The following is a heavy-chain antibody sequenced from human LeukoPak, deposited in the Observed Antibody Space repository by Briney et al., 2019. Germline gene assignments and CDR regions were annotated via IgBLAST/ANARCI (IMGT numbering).Heavy chain of an antibody. D-gene: IGHD7-27*01. CDR3: ARVDHWGTYFDY. CDR2: IIPIFGTA. J-gene: IGHJ4*02. V-gene: IGHV1-69*13. Sequence: GASVKVSCKASGGTFSSYAISWVRQAPGQGLEWMGGIIPIFGTANYAQKFQGRVTITADESTSTAYMELSSLRSEDTAVYYCARVDHWGTYFDYWGQGTLVTVSS. CDR1: GGTFSSYA.